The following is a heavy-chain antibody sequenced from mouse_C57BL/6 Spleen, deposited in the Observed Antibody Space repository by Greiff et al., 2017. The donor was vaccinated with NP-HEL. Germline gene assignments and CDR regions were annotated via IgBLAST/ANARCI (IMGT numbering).Heavy chain of an antibody. CDR3: ARNPLYYGSSPYYFDY. V-gene: IGHV1-50*01. CDR1: GYTFTSYW. D-gene: IGHD1-1*01. Sequence: QVQLKQPGAELVKPGASVKLSCKASGYTFTSYWMQWVKQRPGQGLEWIGEIDPSDSYTNYNQKFKGKATLTVDTSSSTAYMQLSSLTSEDSAVYYCARNPLYYGSSPYYFDYWGQGTTLTVSS. CDR2: IDPSDSYT. J-gene: IGHJ2*01.